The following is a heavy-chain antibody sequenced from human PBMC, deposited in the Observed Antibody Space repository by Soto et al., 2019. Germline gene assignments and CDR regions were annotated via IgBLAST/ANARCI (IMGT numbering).Heavy chain of an antibody. CDR2: IYTSGST. CDR1: DGSIRGYY. J-gene: IGHJ6*02. CDR3: AGTDYSYYYYAMDV. Sequence: QVQLQESGPGLVKPSETLSLTCTVSDGSIRGYYWSWIRQPAGKGLEWIGRIYTSGSTNYNPSLKGRVTMSVDTSKKQFTLKLSSATAADTAVYYCAGTDYSYYYYAMDVWGQGATVTVSS. V-gene: IGHV4-4*07.